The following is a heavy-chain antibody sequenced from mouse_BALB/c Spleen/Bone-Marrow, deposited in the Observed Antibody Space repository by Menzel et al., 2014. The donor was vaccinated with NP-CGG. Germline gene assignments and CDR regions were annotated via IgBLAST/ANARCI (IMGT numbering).Heavy chain of an antibody. D-gene: IGHD2-3*01. Sequence: VKLVESGAELVKPGASVKLSCKASGYTFTSYWMHWAKQRSGQGLEWIGEINPSNGRTNYNEKFKSKATLTVDKSSSTAYMQLSSLTSEDSAVYYCARSDGYYPYYYAMDYWGQGTSVTVSS. J-gene: IGHJ4*01. CDR1: GYTFTSYW. V-gene: IGHV1S81*02. CDR3: ARSDGYYPYYYAMDY. CDR2: INPSNGRT.